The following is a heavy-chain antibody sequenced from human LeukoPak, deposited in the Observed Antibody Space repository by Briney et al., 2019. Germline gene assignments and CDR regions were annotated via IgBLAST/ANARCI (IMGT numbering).Heavy chain of an antibody. Sequence: SETLSLTCAVSGGSISSSNWWSWVRQPPGKGLEWIGEIYHSGSTNYNPSLKSRVTISVDKSKNQFSLKLSSVTGAVTAVYYCAINKIRSPQKWFDPWGQGTLVTVSS. CDR3: AINKIRSPQKWFDP. J-gene: IGHJ5*02. CDR2: IYHSGST. CDR1: GGSISSSNW. D-gene: IGHD2-15*01. V-gene: IGHV4-4*02.